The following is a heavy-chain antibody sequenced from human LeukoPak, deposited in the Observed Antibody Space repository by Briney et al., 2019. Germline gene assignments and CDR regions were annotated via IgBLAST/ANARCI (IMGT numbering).Heavy chain of an antibody. Sequence: SQTLSLTCAISGDSVSSNSAAWNWIRQSPSRGLEWLGRTYYRSKWYNDYAVSVKSRITINPDTSKNQFSLQLNSVTPEDTAVYYCARGEVKWLRFAYYYYGMDVWGQGTTVTASS. J-gene: IGHJ6*02. CDR1: GDSVSSNSAA. V-gene: IGHV6-1*01. CDR3: ARGEVKWLRFAYYYYGMDV. D-gene: IGHD5-12*01. CDR2: TYYRSKWYN.